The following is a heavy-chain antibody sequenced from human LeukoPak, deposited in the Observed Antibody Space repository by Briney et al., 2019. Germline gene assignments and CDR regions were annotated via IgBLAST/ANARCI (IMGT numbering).Heavy chain of an antibody. V-gene: IGHV4-59*01. Sequence: SETLSLTCAVYGGSFSGYYWSWIRQPPGKGLEWIGYIYYSGSTNYNPSLKSRVTISVDTSKNQFSLKLSSVTAADTAVYYCAREDYYDSSGLIDYWGQGTLVTVSS. J-gene: IGHJ4*02. CDR2: IYYSGST. CDR3: AREDYYDSSGLIDY. D-gene: IGHD3-22*01. CDR1: GGSFSGYY.